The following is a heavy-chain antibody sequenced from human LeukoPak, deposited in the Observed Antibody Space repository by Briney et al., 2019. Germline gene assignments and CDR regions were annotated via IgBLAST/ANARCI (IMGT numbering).Heavy chain of an antibody. V-gene: IGHV4-31*03. D-gene: IGHD1-26*01. CDR1: GGSVSRGGYY. CDR3: ATADWESFYFDS. J-gene: IGHJ4*02. CDR2: TSYSEGT. Sequence: PSQTLSLTRTVSGGSVSRGGYYWNWIRQHPGKGLEWIGFTSYSEGTYYNPSLMSRITISVDRSQNQFSLKMRDVTAADTAVYFCATADWESFYFDSWGQGTLVTVSS.